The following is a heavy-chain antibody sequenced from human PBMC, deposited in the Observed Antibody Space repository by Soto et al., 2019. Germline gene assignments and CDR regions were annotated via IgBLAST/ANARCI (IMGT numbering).Heavy chain of an antibody. CDR3: ARDLNVDTAMVIFDY. Sequence: GGSLRLSCSASVFPFSSYCMHWVRPAPGKGLEWVAVIWYDGSNKYYADSVKGRFTISRDNSKNTLYLQMNSLRAEDTAVYYCARDLNVDTAMVIFDYWGQGTLVTVSS. CDR1: VFPFSSYC. D-gene: IGHD5-18*01. J-gene: IGHJ4*02. CDR2: IWYDGSNK. V-gene: IGHV3-30*19.